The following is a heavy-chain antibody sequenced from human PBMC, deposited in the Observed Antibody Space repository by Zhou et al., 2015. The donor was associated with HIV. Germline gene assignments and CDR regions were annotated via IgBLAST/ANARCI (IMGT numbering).Heavy chain of an antibody. CDR2: LIPILHMA. CDR3: AKEAGEMGEMRENWFDP. V-gene: IGHV1-69*08. Sequence: QVQLVQSGAEMKKPGSSVKVSCEASRGTLHSHIIVWVRQAPGQGLEWMGRLIPILHMAEYSQRFQGRVTFTADKYSTTFYMELSSLRSEDTAMYYCAKEAGEMGEMRENWFDPSGPREPVVIVSS. CDR1: RGTLHSHI. D-gene: IGHD1-26*01. J-gene: IGHJ5*02.